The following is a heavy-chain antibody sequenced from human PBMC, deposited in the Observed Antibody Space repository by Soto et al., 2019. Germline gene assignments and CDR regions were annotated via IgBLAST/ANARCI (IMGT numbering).Heavy chain of an antibody. D-gene: IGHD3-9*01. CDR3: AREILTGYYGYYFDY. CDR1: GFTVSSNY. J-gene: IGHJ4*02. CDR2: IYSGGST. V-gene: IGHV3-66*01. Sequence: GGSLRLSCAASGFTVSSNYMSWVRQAPGKGLEWVSVIYSGGSTYYADSVKGRFTISRDNSKNTLYLQMNSLRAEDTAVYYCAREILTGYYGYYFDYWGQGTLVTVSS.